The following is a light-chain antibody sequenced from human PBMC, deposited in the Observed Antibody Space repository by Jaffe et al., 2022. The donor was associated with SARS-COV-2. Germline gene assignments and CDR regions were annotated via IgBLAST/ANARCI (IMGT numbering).Light chain of an antibody. CDR1: QSVSSSY. V-gene: IGKV3-20*01. CDR3: LQYGSSPRT. Sequence: EIVLTQSPGTLSLSPGERATLSCRASQSVSSSYVAWYQHKPGQAPRLLIYDASSRVTGIPDRFSGSGSGTDFTLTISRLEPEDFAVYYCLQYGSSPRTFGQGTKVEVK. J-gene: IGKJ1*01. CDR2: DAS.